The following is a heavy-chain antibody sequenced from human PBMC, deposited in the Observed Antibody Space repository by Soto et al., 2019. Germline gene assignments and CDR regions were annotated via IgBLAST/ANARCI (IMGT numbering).Heavy chain of an antibody. CDR3: AREGASSSWYGFDP. CDR2: ISAYNGNT. CDR1: GYTFTSYG. D-gene: IGHD6-13*01. Sequence: QVQLVQSGAEVKKPGASVKVSCKASGYTFTSYGISWVRQAPGQGLEWMGWISAYNGNTNYAQKLQVRVTMTTDTSTSPAYMELRSLRYDDTAVYYWAREGASSSWYGFDPWGQGTLVTVSS. V-gene: IGHV1-18*01. J-gene: IGHJ5*02.